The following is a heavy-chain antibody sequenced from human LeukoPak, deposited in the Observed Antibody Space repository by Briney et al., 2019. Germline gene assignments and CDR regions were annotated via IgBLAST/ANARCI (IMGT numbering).Heavy chain of an antibody. D-gene: IGHD6-13*01. Sequence: GGSLRLSCAASGFTFTSFWMSWVRQAPGKGLEWVSYISSSGSTIYYADSMKGRFTISRDNAKNSLYLQMNSLRAEDTAVYYCARSPNLLSSSSWYIFDYWGQGTLVTVSS. CDR1: GFTFTSFW. CDR2: ISSSGSTI. CDR3: ARSPNLLSSSSWYIFDY. J-gene: IGHJ4*02. V-gene: IGHV3-11*01.